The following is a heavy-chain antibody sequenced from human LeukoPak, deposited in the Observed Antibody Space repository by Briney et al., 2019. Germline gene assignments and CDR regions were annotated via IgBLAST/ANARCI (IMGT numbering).Heavy chain of an antibody. CDR1: GGAFSSGDYY. Sequence: SETLSLTCAVYGGAFSSGDYYWSWVPHPPRKGLEWVGYIYYSGSTCYNPSLKSRVTISVDTSKNQFSLKLSSVTAADTAVYYCARLPYSCGGDCYAFDYWGQGTLVTVSS. CDR2: IYYSGST. D-gene: IGHD2-21*02. CDR3: ARLPYSCGGDCYAFDY. V-gene: IGHV4-30-4*01. J-gene: IGHJ4*02.